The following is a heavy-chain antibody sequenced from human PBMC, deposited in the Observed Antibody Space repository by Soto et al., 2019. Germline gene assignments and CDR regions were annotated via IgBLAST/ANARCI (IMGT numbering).Heavy chain of an antibody. CDR1: GGSINSYY. Sequence: SETLSLTCTVSGGSINSYYWNWIRQPPGKGLEWIAYIYYSGSTNYNPSVKSRVTMSVDTSKDQFSLKLSSVTAADTAVYYCARASSNYIRRYNWFDPWGQGTLVTVSS. V-gene: IGHV4-59*01. CDR3: ARASSNYIRRYNWFDP. CDR2: IYYSGST. D-gene: IGHD4-4*01. J-gene: IGHJ5*02.